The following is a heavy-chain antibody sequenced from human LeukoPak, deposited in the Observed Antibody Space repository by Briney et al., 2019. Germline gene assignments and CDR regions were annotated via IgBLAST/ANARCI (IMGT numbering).Heavy chain of an antibody. CDR1: GFTFSSYW. V-gene: IGHV3-7*01. CDR3: ARESGSSGWYMALHYYYYCYMDV. Sequence: GGSLRLSCAASGFTFSSYWMSWVRQAPGKGLEWVANIKQDGSEKYYVDSVKGRFTISRDNAKNSLYLQMNSLRAEDTAVYYCARESGSSGWYMALHYYYYCYMDVWGKGTTVTISS. CDR2: IKQDGSEK. J-gene: IGHJ6*03. D-gene: IGHD6-19*01.